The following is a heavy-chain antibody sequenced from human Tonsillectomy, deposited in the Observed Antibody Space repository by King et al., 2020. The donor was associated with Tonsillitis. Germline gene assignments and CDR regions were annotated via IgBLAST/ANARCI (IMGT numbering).Heavy chain of an antibody. V-gene: IGHV2-5*01. CDR2: IYWNDDK. J-gene: IGHJ4*02. D-gene: IGHD6-19*01. Sequence: TLKESGPTLVKPTQTLTLTCTFSGFSLSTSGVGVGWIRQPPGKALEWLALIYWNDDKRYSPSLKSRLTITKDTSKNQVVLTMTNMDPVETATYYCAHSSGWDGSFDYWGQGTLVTVSS. CDR3: AHSSGWDGSFDY. CDR1: GFSLSTSGVG.